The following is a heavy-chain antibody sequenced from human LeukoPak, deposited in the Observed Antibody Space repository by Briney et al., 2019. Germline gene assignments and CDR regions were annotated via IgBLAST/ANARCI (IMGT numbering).Heavy chain of an antibody. V-gene: IGHV3-7*03. CDR3: AKARDSLGELSFH. J-gene: IGHJ4*02. Sequence: GGSLRLSCAASGFTFNSYWMTWFRQAPGQGLEWVANIKPDGSAKYCVDSVKGRFTISRDNAKNSLYLQMNSLRAEDTAVYYCAKARDSLGELSFHGGQGTLVTVSS. CDR2: IKPDGSAK. D-gene: IGHD3-16*02. CDR1: GFTFNSYW.